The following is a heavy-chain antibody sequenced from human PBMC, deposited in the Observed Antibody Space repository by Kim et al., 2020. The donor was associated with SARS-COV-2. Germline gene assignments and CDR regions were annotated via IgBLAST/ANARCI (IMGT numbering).Heavy chain of an antibody. V-gene: IGHV3-23*01. Sequence: GGSLRLSCAASGFTFSNSPMSWVRQAPGKGLEWVSTTDGRGATTYYPGSVKGRFTISRDNSKNTLYLQMNNLRAEDTAVYFCAKSGQLNYWVQGTLATYSS. CDR1: GFTFSNSP. J-gene: IGHJ4*02. CDR2: TDGRGATT. CDR3: AKSGQLNY. D-gene: IGHD5-12*01.